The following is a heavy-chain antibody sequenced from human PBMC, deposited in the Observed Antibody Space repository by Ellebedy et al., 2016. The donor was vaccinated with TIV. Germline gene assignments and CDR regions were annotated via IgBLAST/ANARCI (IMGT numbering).Heavy chain of an antibody. CDR3: ATLRTYCSSTSCYAAYFDY. J-gene: IGHJ4*02. Sequence: GESLKISXAASGFTFSSYAMSWVRQAPGKGLEWVSAISGSGGSTYYADSVKGRFTISRDNSKNTLYLQMNSLRAEDTAVYYCATLRTYCSSTSCYAAYFDYWGQGTLVTVSS. V-gene: IGHV3-23*01. CDR1: GFTFSSYA. CDR2: ISGSGGST. D-gene: IGHD2-2*01.